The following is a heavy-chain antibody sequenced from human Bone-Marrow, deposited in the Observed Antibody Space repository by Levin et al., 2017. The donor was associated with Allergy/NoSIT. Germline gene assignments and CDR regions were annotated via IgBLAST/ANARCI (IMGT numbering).Heavy chain of an antibody. CDR2: LNPDTGAT. J-gene: IGHJ3*02. CDR3: ARANWETWGACDI. Sequence: ASVKVSCQASGYTLTGYYLHWVRQAPGHGPEWMGWLNPDTGATNYAESFQGRVTMTRDTSIRTAYMELSRLTSDDTAIYYCARANWETWGACDIWGQGTVVTVSS. V-gene: IGHV1-2*02. CDR1: GYTLTGYY. D-gene: IGHD7-27*01.